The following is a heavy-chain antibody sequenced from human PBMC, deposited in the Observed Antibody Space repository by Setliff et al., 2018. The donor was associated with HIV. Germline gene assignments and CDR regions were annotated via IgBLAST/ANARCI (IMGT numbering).Heavy chain of an antibody. CDR1: GFTFSIYN. CDR2: ISTSGSTI. CDR3: ARGVRGVVNGMDV. J-gene: IGHJ6*02. V-gene: IGHV3-48*02. Sequence: GGSLRLSCEASGFTFSIYNMNWVRQAPGKGLEWVSYISTSGSTIYYADSVKGRFTISRDNGKKSLYLQMDSLRDEDTAVYYCARGVRGVVNGMDVWGQGTTVTVSS. D-gene: IGHD3-10*01.